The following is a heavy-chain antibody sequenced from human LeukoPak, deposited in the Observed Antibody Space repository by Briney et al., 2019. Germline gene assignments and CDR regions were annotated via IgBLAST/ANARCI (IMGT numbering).Heavy chain of an antibody. D-gene: IGHD7-27*01. CDR2: IYYNATNT. V-gene: IGHV3-33*06. CDR1: GFTFSNYG. CDR3: AKGLLGADFDY. J-gene: IGHJ4*02. Sequence: PGRSLRLSCAASGFTFSNYGMHWVRQAPGKGLEWVAVIYYNATNTYYADSVKGRFTISRDNSKNTLYLQMHSLRAEDTAVYFCAKGLLGADFDYWGQGTLVTVSA.